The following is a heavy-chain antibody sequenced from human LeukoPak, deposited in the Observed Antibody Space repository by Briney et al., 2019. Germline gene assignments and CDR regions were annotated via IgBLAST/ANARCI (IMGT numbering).Heavy chain of an antibody. J-gene: IGHJ5*02. D-gene: IGHD3-10*01. CDR3: ARLYKSRSGITMVRGVTRTYNSFDP. Sequence: SETLSLTCAVYGGSFSGYYWSWIRQPPGKGLEWIGEINHSGSTNYNPSLKSRVTISVDTSKNQFSLKLSSVTAADTAVYYCARLYKSRSGITMVRGVTRTYNSFDPWGQGTLVTVSS. CDR2: INHSGST. CDR1: GGSFSGYY. V-gene: IGHV4-34*01.